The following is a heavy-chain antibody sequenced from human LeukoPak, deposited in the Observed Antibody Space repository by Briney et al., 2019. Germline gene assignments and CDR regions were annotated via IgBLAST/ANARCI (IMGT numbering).Heavy chain of an antibody. J-gene: IGHJ4*02. CDR3: ARDRRDGYCLGH. CDR1: GFTFSSYA. CDR2: MYSGGTT. V-gene: IGHV3-66*01. D-gene: IGHD5-24*01. Sequence: GGSLRLSCAASGFTFSSYAIHWVRQTPGKGLEWVSVMYSGGTTYYADSVKGRFTISRDSSKNTVNLQMNSLRAEDTAVYYCARDRRDGYCLGHWGQGTLVTVSS.